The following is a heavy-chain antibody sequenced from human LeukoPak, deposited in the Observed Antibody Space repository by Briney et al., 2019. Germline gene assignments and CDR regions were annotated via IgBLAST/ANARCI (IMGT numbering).Heavy chain of an antibody. J-gene: IGHJ6*02. D-gene: IGHD3-3*01. CDR1: GYTFTGYY. CDR3: ARDRNVGDYDFWSGYYAYYYYYGMDV. Sequence: ASVKVSRKASGYTFTGYYMHWVRQAPGQGLEWMGWINPNSGGTNYAQKFQGRVTMTRDTSISTAYMELSRLRSDDTAVYYCARDRNVGDYDFWSGYYAYYYYYGMDVWGQGTTVTVSS. V-gene: IGHV1-2*02. CDR2: INPNSGGT.